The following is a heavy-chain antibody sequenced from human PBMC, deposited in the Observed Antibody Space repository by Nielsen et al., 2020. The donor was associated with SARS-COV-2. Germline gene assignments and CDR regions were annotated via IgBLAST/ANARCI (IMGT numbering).Heavy chain of an antibody. V-gene: IGHV4-31*03. CDR3: ARESSCYDHYNYCMDV. D-gene: IGHD5-12*01. CDR1: GGSISSGGYY. J-gene: IGHJ6*02. CDR2: IYFSGRT. Sequence: SETLSLTCTVSGGSISSGGYYWSWIRHHPGKGLEWIGYIYFSGRTCYNPSLKSRVTISVNTSKNQFSLSLRSVTAADTAVYYCARESSCYDHYNYCMDVWGQGTTVTVSS.